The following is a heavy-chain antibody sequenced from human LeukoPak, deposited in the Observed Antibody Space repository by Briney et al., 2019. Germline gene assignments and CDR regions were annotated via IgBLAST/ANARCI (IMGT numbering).Heavy chain of an antibody. D-gene: IGHD6-13*01. J-gene: IGHJ4*02. CDR3: TTDPRVFLTSSWAAGY. CDR1: GFTFSSYG. Sequence: PGGSLRLSCAASGFTFSSYGMHWVRQAPGKGLEWVTTVSYDGSIESYTDSVKGRFIISRDNSKNMLSLQMNSLRTEDTAVYYCTTDPRVFLTSSWAAGYWGLGTLVTVSS. CDR2: VSYDGSIE. V-gene: IGHV3-30*03.